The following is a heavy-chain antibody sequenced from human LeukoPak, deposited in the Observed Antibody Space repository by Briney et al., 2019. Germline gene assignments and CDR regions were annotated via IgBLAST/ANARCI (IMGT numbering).Heavy chain of an antibody. CDR2: IRYDGSNT. J-gene: IGHJ3*02. V-gene: IGHV3-30*02. Sequence: GGSLRLSCEASGFTFSSYGMHWVRQAPGKGPEWVAFIRYDGSNTYYADSVKGRFTISRDNSKNTLYLQMNSLRAEDTAVYYCARVGYYDSSGRRETNRAFDIWGQGTMVTVSS. CDR1: GFTFSSYG. D-gene: IGHD3-22*01. CDR3: ARVGYYDSSGRRETNRAFDI.